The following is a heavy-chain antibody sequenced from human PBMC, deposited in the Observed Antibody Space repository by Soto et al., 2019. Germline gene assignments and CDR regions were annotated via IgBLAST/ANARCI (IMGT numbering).Heavy chain of an antibody. J-gene: IGHJ3*02. V-gene: IGHV3-7*03. D-gene: IGHD6-13*01. CDR1: RFSLSSSW. Sequence: PGGSLILSCVGSRFSLSSSWMTWVRQAPGKGLEWVANVKEDGRQQYYVDSVKGRFIVSRDNAKNAVYLQMNTLRVEDTALYYCARDANFAYGPTWYDALDMWGQGTMVIVSS. CDR2: VKEDGRQQ. CDR3: ARDANFAYGPTWYDALDM.